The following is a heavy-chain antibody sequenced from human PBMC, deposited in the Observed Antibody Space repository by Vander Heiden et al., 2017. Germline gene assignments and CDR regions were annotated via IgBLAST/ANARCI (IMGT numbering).Heavy chain of an antibody. V-gene: IGHV3-21*01. CDR3: ARDVGGYYFDY. J-gene: IGHJ4*02. D-gene: IGHD3-16*01. CDR1: GFTFSNYN. Sequence: SGFTFSNYNMNWVRQAPGKGLECVSSISSSSSYIYFADSVKGRITISRDKNSLYLQMNSLRAEDTAMYYCARDVGGYYFDYWGQGTLVTVSS. CDR2: ISSSSSYI.